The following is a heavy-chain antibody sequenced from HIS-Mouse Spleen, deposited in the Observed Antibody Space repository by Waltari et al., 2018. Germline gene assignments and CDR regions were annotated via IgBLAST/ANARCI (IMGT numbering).Heavy chain of an antibody. CDR3: ARDSGGSDI. Sequence: QLQLQESGPGLVKPSETLSITCTVSGGPISSSSYYWGWIRQPPGKGLEWIGSIYYSGSTYYNPSLKSRVTISVDTSKNQFSLKLSSVTAADTAVYYCARDSGGSDIWGQGTMVTVSS. J-gene: IGHJ3*02. CDR2: IYYSGST. CDR1: GGPISSSSYY. V-gene: IGHV4-39*07. D-gene: IGHD3-16*01.